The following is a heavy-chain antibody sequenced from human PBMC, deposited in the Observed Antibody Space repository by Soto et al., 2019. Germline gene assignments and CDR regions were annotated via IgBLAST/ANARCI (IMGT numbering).Heavy chain of an antibody. CDR3: ARDLFSGGSCYPAPHFDY. D-gene: IGHD2-15*01. Sequence: QVQLVQSGAEVKKPGSSVKVSCKASGGTFSSYTISWVRQAPGQGLEWMGRIIPILGIANYAQKFQGRVTITADKSTSTAYMELSSLRSEDTAVYYCARDLFSGGSCYPAPHFDYWGQGTLVTVSS. CDR1: GGTFSSYT. J-gene: IGHJ4*02. V-gene: IGHV1-69*08. CDR2: IIPILGIA.